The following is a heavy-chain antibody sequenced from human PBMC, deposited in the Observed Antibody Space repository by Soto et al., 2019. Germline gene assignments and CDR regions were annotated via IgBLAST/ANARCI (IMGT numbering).Heavy chain of an antibody. CDR2: IYYSGST. Sequence: QVQLQESGPGLVKPSQTLSLTCTVSGGSISSGGYYWSWIRQHPGKGLEWIGYIYYSGSTYYTPSLKRRVATSVDTSKTRFSLQPSSVTAADTAVYYCARAYGSGYLDVWGQGTTVTVSS. CDR3: ARAYGSGYLDV. CDR1: GGSISSGGYY. V-gene: IGHV4-31*03. D-gene: IGHD3-10*01. J-gene: IGHJ6*02.